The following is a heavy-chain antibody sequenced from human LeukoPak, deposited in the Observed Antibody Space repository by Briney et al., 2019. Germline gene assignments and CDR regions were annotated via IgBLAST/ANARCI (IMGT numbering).Heavy chain of an antibody. J-gene: IGHJ4*02. D-gene: IGHD6-6*01. V-gene: IGHV1-46*01. CDR2: INPYGGST. Sequence: ASVKVSCKASGYIFTSYYIHWVRQAPGQGLEWMGIINPYGGSTSYAQNFQGRATMTRDTSTSTVYMELSSLRSEDTTVYYCARSIGMTAPFDYWGQGTLVTVSS. CDR1: GYIFTSYY. CDR3: ARSIGMTAPFDY.